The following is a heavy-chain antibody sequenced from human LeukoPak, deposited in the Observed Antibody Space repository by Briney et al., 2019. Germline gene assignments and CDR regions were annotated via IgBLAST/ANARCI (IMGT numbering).Heavy chain of an antibody. J-gene: IGHJ4*02. Sequence: PGGSLRLSCAASGLTISNYWMHWVRQVPGKGLVWVSRINSEGSSISYADSVKGRFTISRDNAKNTLNLQMNSLRAEDTAVYYCARGRGVSLDYWGQGALDTVSS. CDR1: GLTISNYW. CDR2: INSEGSSI. V-gene: IGHV3-74*01. CDR3: ARGRGVSLDY. D-gene: IGHD3-10*01.